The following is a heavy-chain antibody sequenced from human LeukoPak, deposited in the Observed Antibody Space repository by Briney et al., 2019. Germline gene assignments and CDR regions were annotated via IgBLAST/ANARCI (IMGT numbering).Heavy chain of an antibody. J-gene: IGHJ6*03. V-gene: IGHV1-24*01. CDR3: ARDLRYSSGWSASGMDV. Sequence: GASVKVSCKVSGYTLTELSMHWVRQAPGKGLEWMGGFDPEDGETIYAQKLQGRVSMTTDTSTSTAYMDLRSLRSDDTAVYYCARDLRYSSGWSASGMDVWGKGTTVTISS. D-gene: IGHD6-19*01. CDR2: FDPEDGET. CDR1: GYTLTELS.